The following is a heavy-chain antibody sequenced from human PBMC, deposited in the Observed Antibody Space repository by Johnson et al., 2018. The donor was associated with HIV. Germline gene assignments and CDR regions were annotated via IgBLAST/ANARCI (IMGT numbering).Heavy chain of an antibody. CDR1: GFTFSNHH. V-gene: IGHV3-7*01. D-gene: IGHD2-8*02. Sequence: VQLVESGGGLVQPGGSLRLSCAVSGFTFSNHHMTWVRQAPGKGLEWVANINQDGSDRYYVASVKGRFTISRDNAQNSLYLQMNSLRAEDTAVYYGGRESTGAGTAFDIWGQGTMVTVSS. J-gene: IGHJ3*02. CDR3: GRESTGAGTAFDI. CDR2: INQDGSDR.